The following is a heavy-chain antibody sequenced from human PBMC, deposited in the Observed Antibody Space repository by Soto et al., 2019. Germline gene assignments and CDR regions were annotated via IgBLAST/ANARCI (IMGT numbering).Heavy chain of an antibody. J-gene: IGHJ6*02. V-gene: IGHV5-51*01. CDR3: ASGQITFFGASRYGMDV. CDR2: IYPGDSDT. CDR1: GYSFTSYW. D-gene: IGHD3-10*01. Sequence: LGESLKISCKGSGYSFTSYWIGWVRQMPGKGLEWMGIIYPGDSDTRYSPSFQGQVTISADKSISTAYLQWSSLKASDTAMYYCASGQITFFGASRYGMDVWGQGTTVTVSS.